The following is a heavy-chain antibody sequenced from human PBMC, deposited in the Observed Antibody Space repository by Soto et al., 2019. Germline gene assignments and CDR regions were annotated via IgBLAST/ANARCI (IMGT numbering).Heavy chain of an antibody. V-gene: IGHV1-8*01. CDR2: MNPDSGGT. CDR1: GYTFTTYE. D-gene: IGHD6-13*01. Sequence: QVQLVQSGAEVRKPGAAVKVSCKASGYTFTTYEITWLREATGQGLEWMGWMNPDSGGTIYAQQFQGRVTMPANSSIRTAYLEMSSMGFKNTAVYYCARGGIVVGGVDYWVQGTLVNVSS. J-gene: IGHJ4*02. CDR3: ARGGIVVGGVDY.